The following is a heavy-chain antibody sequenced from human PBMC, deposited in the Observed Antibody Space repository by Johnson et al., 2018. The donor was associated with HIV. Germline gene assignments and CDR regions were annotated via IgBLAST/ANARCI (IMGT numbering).Heavy chain of an antibody. CDR2: IYSGGTT. CDR1: GFTFSSSA. V-gene: IGHV3-NL1*01. CDR3: AREIIAAADDI. D-gene: IGHD6-13*01. J-gene: IGHJ3*02. Sequence: QVQLVESGGGLVKPGGSLRLSCAASGFTFSSSAMHRVHQAPGNGLEWVSVIYSGGTTWYADAVKGRFTISRDNSKNTLYLQMNSLRAEDTAVYYCAREIIAAADDIWGQGTMVTVSS.